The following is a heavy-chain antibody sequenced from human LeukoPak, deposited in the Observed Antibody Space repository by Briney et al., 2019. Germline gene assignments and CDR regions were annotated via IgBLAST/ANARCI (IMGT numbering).Heavy chain of an antibody. V-gene: IGHV1-2*02. Sequence: ASVKVSCKAPGYTFTDYYMHWVRHAPGQGLEWMGWNKPNGGGTNYAKNFQGRVTMTRDTTISTTYMELRSLRSDDTAVYCCAKSMSGGLGFFQSWGQGTLVTVSS. CDR1: GYTFTDYY. CDR2: NKPNGGGT. CDR3: AKSMSGGLGFFQS. D-gene: IGHD2-15*01. J-gene: IGHJ1*01.